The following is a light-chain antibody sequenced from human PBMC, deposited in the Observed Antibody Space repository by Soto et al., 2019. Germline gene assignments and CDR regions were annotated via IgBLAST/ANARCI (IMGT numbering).Light chain of an antibody. CDR3: QQYDTSPEWT. CDR2: GES. J-gene: IGKJ1*01. Sequence: EIVLTQSPGTLSLSPGERATLSCRATQSVSSPYLAWYQQKPGQAPRLLIYGESSRATGIPDRFSGSGSGTDFTLTISRLEPEDFAVYYCQQYDTSPEWTFGQGTKVEI. CDR1: QSVSSPY. V-gene: IGKV3-20*01.